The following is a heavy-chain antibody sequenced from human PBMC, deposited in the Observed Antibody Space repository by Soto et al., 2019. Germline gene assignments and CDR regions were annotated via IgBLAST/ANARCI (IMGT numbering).Heavy chain of an antibody. CDR1: GYSFTSYW. J-gene: IGHJ6*02. CDR3: ARLQVVMELNGMDV. Sequence: GESLKISCKCSGYSFTSYWIIWVRQMTGKGLEWMGRIDPSDSYTNYSPSFQGHVTISADKSISTAYLQWSSLKASDTAMYYCARLQVVMELNGMDVWGQGTTVTVSS. V-gene: IGHV5-10-1*01. D-gene: IGHD2-15*01. CDR2: IDPSDSYT.